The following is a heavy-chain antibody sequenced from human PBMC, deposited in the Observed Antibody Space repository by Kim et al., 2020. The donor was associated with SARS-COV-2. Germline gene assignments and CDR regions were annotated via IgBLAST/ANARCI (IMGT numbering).Heavy chain of an antibody. D-gene: IGHD6-13*01. J-gene: IGHJ4*01. CDR3: AKDIVAAGKRYYFDY. V-gene: IGHV3-9*01. CDR2: ISWNSGSI. CDR1: GFTFDDYA. Sequence: GGSLRLSCAASGFTFDDYAMHWVRQAPGKGLEWVSGISWNSGSIGYADSVKGRFTISRDNAKNSLYLQMNSLRAEDTALYYCAKDIVAAGKRYYFDYWG.